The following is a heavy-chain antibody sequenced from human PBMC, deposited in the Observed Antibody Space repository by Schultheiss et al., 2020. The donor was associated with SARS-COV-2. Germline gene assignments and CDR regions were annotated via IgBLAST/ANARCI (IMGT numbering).Heavy chain of an antibody. Sequence: GGSLRLSCAASGFTFSSYSMNWVRQAPGKGLEWVGRIRSKANSYATAYAASVKGRFTISRDDSKNTAYLQMNSLKTEDTAVYYCTTEEMVITTYFDYWGQGTLVTVSS. CDR2: IRSKANSYAT. CDR3: TTEEMVITTYFDY. D-gene: IGHD3-22*01. V-gene: IGHV3-73*01. J-gene: IGHJ4*02. CDR1: GFTFSSYS.